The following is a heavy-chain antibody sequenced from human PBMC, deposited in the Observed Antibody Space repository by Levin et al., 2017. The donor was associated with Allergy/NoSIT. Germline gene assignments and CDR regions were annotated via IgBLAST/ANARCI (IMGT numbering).Heavy chain of an antibody. CDR1: GFTFSSYG. CDR2: ISYDGSNK. Sequence: GESLKISCAASGFTFSSYGMHWVRQAPGKGLEWVAVISYDGSNKYYADSVKGRFTISRDNSKNTLYLQMNSLRAEDTAVYYCAKDFLCSGGSCYSYYYDYYGMDVWGQGTTVTVSS. J-gene: IGHJ6*02. CDR3: AKDFLCSGGSCYSYYYDYYGMDV. V-gene: IGHV3-30*18. D-gene: IGHD2-15*01.